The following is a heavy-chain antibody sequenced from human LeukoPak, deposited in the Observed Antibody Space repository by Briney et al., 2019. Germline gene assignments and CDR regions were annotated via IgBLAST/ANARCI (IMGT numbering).Heavy chain of an antibody. CDR3: ARGFHYYYMDV. V-gene: IGHV3-53*01. CDR1: GFTVSSNY. CDR2: IYSGGST. Sequence: GGSLRLSCAASGFTVSSNYMSWVRQAPGKGVEWVSVIYSGGSTYYADSVKGRFTISRDNSKNTLYLQMNSLRAEDTAVYYCARGFHYYYMDVWGKGTTVTVSS. J-gene: IGHJ6*03.